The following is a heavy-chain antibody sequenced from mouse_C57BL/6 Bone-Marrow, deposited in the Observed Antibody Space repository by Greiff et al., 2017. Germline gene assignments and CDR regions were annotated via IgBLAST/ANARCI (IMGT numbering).Heavy chain of an antibody. CDR3: ARWNFRDYAMDY. CDR2: INPKNGGT. Sequence: VQLQQSGPELVKPGASVKISCKASGYTFTDYYMNWVKQSHGKSLEWIGDINPKNGGTRSNQKFKGKATLTVDKSSSTAYMELRSLTSEDSAGYYCARWNFRDYAMDYWGQGTSVTVSS. CDR1: GYTFTDYY. D-gene: IGHD3-1*01. V-gene: IGHV1-26*01. J-gene: IGHJ4*01.